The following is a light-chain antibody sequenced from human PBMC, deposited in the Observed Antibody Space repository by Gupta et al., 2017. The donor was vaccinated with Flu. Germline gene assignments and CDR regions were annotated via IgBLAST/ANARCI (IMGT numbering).Light chain of an antibody. CDR3: QQRSNWPPWT. Sequence: IVSTQSPATLSMSRGERATLSCRASQSVSSYLAWYQQKPGQAPRLLIYDASNRATGIPARFSGSGSGTDFTLTISSLEPEDFAVYYCQQRSNWPPWTFGQGTKVEIK. V-gene: IGKV3-11*01. CDR2: DAS. CDR1: QSVSSY. J-gene: IGKJ1*01.